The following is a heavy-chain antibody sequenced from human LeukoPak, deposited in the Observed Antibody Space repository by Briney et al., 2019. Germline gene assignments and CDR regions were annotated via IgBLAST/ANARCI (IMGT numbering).Heavy chain of an antibody. Sequence: ASVKVSCKASGYTFTGYYMHWVRQAPGQGLEWMGWINPNSGSTNYAQKFQGRVTMTRDTSISTAYMELSRLRSDDTAVYYCARSSYDSSGYYVYWGQGTLVTVSS. CDR2: INPNSGST. CDR1: GYTFTGYY. J-gene: IGHJ4*02. V-gene: IGHV1-2*02. D-gene: IGHD3-22*01. CDR3: ARSSYDSSGYYVY.